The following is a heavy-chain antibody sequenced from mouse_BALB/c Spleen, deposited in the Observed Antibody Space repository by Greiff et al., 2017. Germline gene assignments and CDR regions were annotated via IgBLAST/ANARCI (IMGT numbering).Heavy chain of an antibody. D-gene: IGHD1-1*01. CDR1: GFTFSSYA. CDR3: ARDFYYGSGY. J-gene: IGHJ2*01. V-gene: IGHV5-6-5*01. Sequence: DVKLVESGGGLVKPGGSLKLSCAASGFTFSSYAMSWVRQTPEKRLEWVASISSGGSTYYPDSVKGRFTISRDNARNILYLQMSSLRSEDTAMYYCARDFYYGSGYWGQGTTLTVSS. CDR2: ISSGGST.